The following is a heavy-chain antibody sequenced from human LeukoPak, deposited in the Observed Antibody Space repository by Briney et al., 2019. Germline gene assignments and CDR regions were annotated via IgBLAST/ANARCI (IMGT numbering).Heavy chain of an antibody. D-gene: IGHD6-13*01. CDR3: ARDFLPGIAAAGDLFDY. Sequence: ASVKVSCKASGYTFTGYYMHWVRQAPGQGLEWIGRINPNSGGTNYAQKFQGRVTMTRDTSISTAYMELSRLRSDDTAVYYCARDFLPGIAAAGDLFDYWGQGTLVTVSS. J-gene: IGHJ4*02. CDR1: GYTFTGYY. V-gene: IGHV1-2*06. CDR2: INPNSGGT.